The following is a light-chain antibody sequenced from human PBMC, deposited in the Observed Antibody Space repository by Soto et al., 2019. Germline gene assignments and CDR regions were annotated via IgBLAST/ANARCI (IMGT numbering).Light chain of an antibody. CDR2: DVA. V-gene: IGLV2-14*01. Sequence: QSVLTQPASVSGSPGQSITISCTGTSSDIGGYNYVSWYQQHPGKAPKLMIYDVANRPSGVSNRFSASKSGNTASLTISGLQAEDEADYYCSSYKSSIGLRVFGTGTKLTVL. CDR3: SSYKSSIGLRV. CDR1: SSDIGGYNY. J-gene: IGLJ1*01.